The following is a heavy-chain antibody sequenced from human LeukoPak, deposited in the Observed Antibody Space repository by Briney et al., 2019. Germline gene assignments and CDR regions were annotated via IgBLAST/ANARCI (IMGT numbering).Heavy chain of an antibody. CDR3: ARERRWLQFDY. J-gene: IGHJ4*02. D-gene: IGHD5-24*01. CDR2: IYTSGST. V-gene: IGHV4-61*02. CDR1: GGSISSGSYY. Sequence: SETLSLTCTVSGGSISSGSYYWSWIRQPAGKGLEWIGRIYTSGSTNYNPSLKSRVTISVDTSKNQFSLKLSSVTAADTAVYYCARERRWLQFDYWGQGTLVTVSS.